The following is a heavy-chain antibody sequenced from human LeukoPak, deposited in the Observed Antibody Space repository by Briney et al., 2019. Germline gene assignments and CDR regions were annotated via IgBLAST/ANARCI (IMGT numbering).Heavy chain of an antibody. CDR2: FSGSGTST. CDR3: AVWVALSPFDY. Sequence: GGSLRLSCAASGFPFSGYAMSWVRQTPGKGLEWVAAFSGSGTSTYYADSVKGRFTISRDNSKNTLYLQMNSLRAEDTAVYYCAVWVALSPFDYWGQGTLVTVSS. CDR1: GFPFSGYA. J-gene: IGHJ4*02. V-gene: IGHV3-23*01. D-gene: IGHD3-16*01.